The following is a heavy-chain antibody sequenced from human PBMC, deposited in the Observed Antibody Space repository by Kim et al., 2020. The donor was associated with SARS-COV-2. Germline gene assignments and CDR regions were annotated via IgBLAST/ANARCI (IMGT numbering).Heavy chain of an antibody. CDR2: ISAYNGNT. CDR1: GYTFTSYG. V-gene: IGHV1-18*01. D-gene: IGHD3-3*01. Sequence: ASVKVSCKASGYTFTSYGISWVRQAPGQGLEWMGWISAYNGNTNYAQKLQGRVTMTTDTSTSTAYMELRSLRSDDTAVYYCARAHENPTYYDFWSGYYYYFDYWGQGTLVTVSS. CDR3: ARAHENPTYYDFWSGYYYYFDY. J-gene: IGHJ4*02.